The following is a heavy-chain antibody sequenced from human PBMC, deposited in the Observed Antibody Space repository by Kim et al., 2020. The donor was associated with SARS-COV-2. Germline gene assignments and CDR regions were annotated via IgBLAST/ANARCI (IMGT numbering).Heavy chain of an antibody. CDR1: GGSFSGYY. V-gene: IGHV4-34*01. CDR2: INHSGST. J-gene: IGHJ3*02. D-gene: IGHD2-15*01. Sequence: SETLSLTCAVYGGSFSGYYWSWIRQPPGKGLEWIGEINHSGSTNYNPSLKSRVTISVDTSKNQFSLKLSSVTAADTAVYYCARGTGYCSGGSCYSLAFDIWGQGTMVTVSS. CDR3: ARGTGYCSGGSCYSLAFDI.